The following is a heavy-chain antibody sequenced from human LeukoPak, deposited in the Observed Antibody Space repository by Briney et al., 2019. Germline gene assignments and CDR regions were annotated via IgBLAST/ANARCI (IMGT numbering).Heavy chain of an antibody. CDR2: ISGSGGYT. Sequence: PGGSLRLSCAASGFTFSSYAMSWVRQDPGRGLEWVSAISGSGGYTWYADSMKGRFTISRDNSKNTLYLQMNSLRAEDTAVYYCAKVKPDYYDSSGSFDYWGQGTLVTVSS. V-gene: IGHV3-23*01. CDR1: GFTFSSYA. D-gene: IGHD3-22*01. CDR3: AKVKPDYYDSSGSFDY. J-gene: IGHJ4*02.